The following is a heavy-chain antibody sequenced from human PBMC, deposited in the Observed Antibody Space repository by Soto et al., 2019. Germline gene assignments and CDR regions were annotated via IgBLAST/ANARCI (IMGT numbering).Heavy chain of an antibody. V-gene: IGHV4-31*03. CDR1: GGSISSGGYY. CDR3: ARLTNYYDSSGYYYWFDP. J-gene: IGHJ5*02. D-gene: IGHD3-22*01. CDR2: IYYSGST. Sequence: SETLSLTCTVSGGSISSGGYYWSWIRQHPGKGLEWIGYIYYSGSTYYNPSLKSRVTISVDTSKNQFSLKLSSVTAADTAVYYCARLTNYYDSSGYYYWFDPWGQGTLVTVSS.